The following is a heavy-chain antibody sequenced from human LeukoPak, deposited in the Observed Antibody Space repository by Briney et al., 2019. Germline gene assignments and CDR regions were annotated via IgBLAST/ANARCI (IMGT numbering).Heavy chain of an antibody. CDR2: ISAYNGNT. J-gene: IGHJ5*02. CDR3: ARNRRVYSSSLGGEFDP. D-gene: IGHD6-13*01. CDR1: GYTFTSYG. V-gene: IGHV1-18*01. Sequence: GASVKVSCKASGYTFTSYGISWVRRAPGQGLEWMGWISAYNGNTNYAQNLQGRVTMTTDTSTSTAYMELRSLRSDDTAVYYCARNRRVYSSSLGGEFDPWGQGTLVTVSS.